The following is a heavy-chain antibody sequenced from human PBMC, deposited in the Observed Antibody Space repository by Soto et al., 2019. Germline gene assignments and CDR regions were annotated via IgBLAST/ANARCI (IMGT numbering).Heavy chain of an antibody. CDR1: GFTFNSYN. CDR3: ARDGYNRGGFDY. J-gene: IGHJ4*02. D-gene: IGHD6-25*01. V-gene: IGHV3-30-3*01. Sequence: QVQLVESGGGVVPPGGSLRVSCVVSGFTFNSYNMHWDRQAPGEGLEWVAVISFDGANTFYADSVKGRFTISRDTSRDALYPQMSRLRVEDTAVYYCARDGYNRGGFDYWGQGTLGSVAA. CDR2: ISFDGANT.